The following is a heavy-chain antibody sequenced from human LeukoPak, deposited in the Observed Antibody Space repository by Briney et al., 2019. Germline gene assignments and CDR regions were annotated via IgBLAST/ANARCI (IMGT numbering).Heavy chain of an antibody. CDR3: ARVSDHYDILTGPFDY. V-gene: IGHV1-69*05. J-gene: IGHJ4*02. D-gene: IGHD3-9*01. Sequence: GSSVKVSCKASGGTFSSYAISWVRQAPGQGLEWMGRIIPIFGTANYAQKFQGRVTITTDESTSTAYMELSSLRSEDTAVYYCARVSDHYDILTGPFDYWGQGTLVTVS. CDR1: GGTFSSYA. CDR2: IIPIFGTA.